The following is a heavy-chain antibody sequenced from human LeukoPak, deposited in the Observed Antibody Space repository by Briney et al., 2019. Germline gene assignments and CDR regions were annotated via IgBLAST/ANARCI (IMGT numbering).Heavy chain of an antibody. Sequence: GGSLRLSCAASGFTFSSYAMSWVHQAPGKGLEWVSAISGSGGSTYYADSVKGRFTISRDNSKNTLYLQMNSLRAEDTAVYYCAKGDWNYYYYMDVWGKGTTVTVSS. CDR2: ISGSGGST. J-gene: IGHJ6*03. V-gene: IGHV3-23*01. D-gene: IGHD3/OR15-3a*01. CDR3: AKGDWNYYYYMDV. CDR1: GFTFSSYA.